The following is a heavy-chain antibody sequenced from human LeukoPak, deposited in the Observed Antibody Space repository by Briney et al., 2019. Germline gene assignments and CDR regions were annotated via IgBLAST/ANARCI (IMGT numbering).Heavy chain of an antibody. CDR3: ARPRHDSTGYYYDY. D-gene: IGHD3-22*01. J-gene: IGHJ4*02. V-gene: IGHV4-59*01. CDR2: TYYIGSP. Sequence: SETLSLTCSVSGGSMNSYYWRWIRQSPGEGREWIGYTYYIGSPNYHPSLKSRVTISVDTSNNQFSLRLTSVTAADPAVYYCARPRHDSTGYYYDYWGQGALVTVSS. CDR1: GGSMNSYY.